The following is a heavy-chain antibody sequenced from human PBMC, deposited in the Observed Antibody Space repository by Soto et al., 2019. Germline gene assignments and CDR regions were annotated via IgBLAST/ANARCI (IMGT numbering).Heavy chain of an antibody. J-gene: IGHJ4*02. Sequence: QVELQESGPRLVKSSGTLSLTCEVSSGSISTGNWWSWVGQPPGKGLEWIGEIYYTGATNYNPSLKSRVTMTIDKSKDQFSLILTSATAADTAVYYCARVFSSGSGWMYYFDFWGQGILVSVSS. V-gene: IGHV4-4*02. CDR3: ARVFSSGSGWMYYFDF. CDR2: IYYTGAT. CDR1: SGSISTGNW. D-gene: IGHD6-25*01.